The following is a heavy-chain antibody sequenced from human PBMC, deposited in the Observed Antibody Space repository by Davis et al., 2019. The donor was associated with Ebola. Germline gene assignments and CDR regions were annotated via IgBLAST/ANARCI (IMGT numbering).Heavy chain of an antibody. CDR2: IYYSGST. D-gene: IGHD3-3*01. Sequence: SETLSLTCTVPGGSISSYYWSWIRQPPGKGLEWIGYIYYSGSTNYNPSLKSRVTISVDTSKNQFSLKLSSVTAADTAVYYCARHDYDFWSGYYTGDWFDPWGQGTLVTVSS. J-gene: IGHJ5*02. CDR1: GGSISSYY. CDR3: ARHDYDFWSGYYTGDWFDP. V-gene: IGHV4-59*08.